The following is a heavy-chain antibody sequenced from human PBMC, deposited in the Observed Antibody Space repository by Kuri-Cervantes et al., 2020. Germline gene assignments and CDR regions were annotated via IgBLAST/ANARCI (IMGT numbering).Heavy chain of an antibody. V-gene: IGHV3-66*03. J-gene: IGHJ4*02. D-gene: IGHD1-26*01. CDR3: AKDGLVATTWRKPDY. Sequence: GGSLRLSCAASGFTVSSNYMSWVRQAPGKGLELVSVIYSCGSTYYADSVKGRFTISRDNSKNTLYLQMNSLRAEDTAVYYRAKDGLVATTWRKPDYWGQGTLVTVSS. CDR1: GFTVSSNY. CDR2: IYSCGST.